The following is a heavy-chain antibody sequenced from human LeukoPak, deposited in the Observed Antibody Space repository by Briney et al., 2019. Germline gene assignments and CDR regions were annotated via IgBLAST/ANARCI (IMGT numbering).Heavy chain of an antibody. D-gene: IGHD4-17*01. Sequence: PGGSLRLSCAASGFTFSSYAMHWVRQAPGKGLEYVSAISSNGGSTYYANSLKGRFTISRDNSKNTLYLQMGSLRAEDMAVYYCARVYGDYTVGYFDYWGQGTLVTVSS. CDR3: ARVYGDYTVGYFDY. J-gene: IGHJ4*02. CDR1: GFTFSSYA. V-gene: IGHV3-64*01. CDR2: ISSNGGST.